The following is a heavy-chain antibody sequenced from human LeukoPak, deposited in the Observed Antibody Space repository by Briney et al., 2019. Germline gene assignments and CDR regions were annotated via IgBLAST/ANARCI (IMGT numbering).Heavy chain of an antibody. V-gene: IGHV1-8*01. Sequence: GASVKVSCKASGYTFTSYDINWVRQATGQGLEWMGWMNPNSGNTGYARKFQGRVTMTRNTSISTAYMELSSLRSEDTAVYYCARGVLPYYDFWSGSDPSYYYYYMDVWGKGTTVTVSS. CDR3: ARGVLPYYDFWSGSDPSYYYYYMDV. D-gene: IGHD3-3*01. J-gene: IGHJ6*03. CDR1: GYTFTSYD. CDR2: MNPNSGNT.